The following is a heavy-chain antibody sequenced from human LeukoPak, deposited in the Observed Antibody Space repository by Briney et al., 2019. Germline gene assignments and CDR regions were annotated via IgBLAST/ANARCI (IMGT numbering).Heavy chain of an antibody. D-gene: IGHD4-23*01. Sequence: SETLSLTCAVYGGSFSGHYWSWIRQPPGKGLEWIGEINHSGSTNYNPSLKSRVTISVDTSKNQFSLKLSSVTAADTAVYYCARVKATVITTNFDYWGQGTLVTVSS. V-gene: IGHV4-34*01. CDR3: ARVKATVITTNFDY. CDR1: GGSFSGHY. CDR2: INHSGST. J-gene: IGHJ4*02.